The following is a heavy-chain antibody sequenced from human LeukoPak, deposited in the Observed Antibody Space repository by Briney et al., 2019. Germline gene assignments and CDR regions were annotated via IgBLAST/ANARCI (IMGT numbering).Heavy chain of an antibody. Sequence: PSETLSLTCAVYGGSFSGYYWSWIRQPPGKGLEWIGEINHSGSTNYNPSLKSRVTISVDTSKNQFSLKLSSVTAADTAVYYCARGGLEVAGTIDYWGQGTLVTVSS. CDR1: GGSFSGYY. CDR2: INHSGST. D-gene: IGHD6-19*01. CDR3: ARGGLEVAGTIDY. V-gene: IGHV4-34*01. J-gene: IGHJ4*02.